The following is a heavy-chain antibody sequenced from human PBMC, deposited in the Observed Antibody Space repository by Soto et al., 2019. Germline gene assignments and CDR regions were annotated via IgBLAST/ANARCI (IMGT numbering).Heavy chain of an antibody. CDR2: IIPIFGTA. CDR1: GGTFSSYA. D-gene: IGHD3-9*01. Sequence: SVKVSCKASGGTFSSYAISWVRQAPGQGLEWMGGIIPIFGTANYAQKFQGRVTITADESTSTAYMELSSLRSEDTAVYYCAREDEYDILPGPMGYWGQRSLVTGSS. CDR3: AREDEYDILPGPMGY. V-gene: IGHV1-69*13. J-gene: IGHJ4*01.